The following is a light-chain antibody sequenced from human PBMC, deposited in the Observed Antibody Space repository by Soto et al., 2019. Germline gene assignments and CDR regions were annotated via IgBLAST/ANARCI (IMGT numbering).Light chain of an antibody. Sequence: QPGPTHPGSVSRSPGKSITITCTGTSSDVGTYCLVSWYQQHLGKVCEVMIYEGTKRSSGVSDRFSGFKSGNTAALTISGLHAEGVANYYCSSYAGDNIFLFGAGTKVTVL. V-gene: IGLV2-23*01. CDR3: SSYAGDNIFL. CDR1: SSDVGTYCL. CDR2: EGT. J-gene: IGLJ1*01.